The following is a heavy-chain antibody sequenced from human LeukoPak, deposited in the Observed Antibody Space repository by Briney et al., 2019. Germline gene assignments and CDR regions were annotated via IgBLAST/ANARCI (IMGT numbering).Heavy chain of an antibody. J-gene: IGHJ4*02. D-gene: IGHD5/OR15-5a*01. CDR1: GGSISSSSYY. CDR3: ARDHSFFQVDY. CDR2: IHYSGST. Sequence: PETLSLTCTVSGGSISSSSYYWGWIRQPPGKGLEWMGSIHYSGSTYYNPSLKSRITISVDTSKNQFSLKLSSVTAADTAVYYCARDHSFFQVDYWGQGILVTVSS. V-gene: IGHV4-39*02.